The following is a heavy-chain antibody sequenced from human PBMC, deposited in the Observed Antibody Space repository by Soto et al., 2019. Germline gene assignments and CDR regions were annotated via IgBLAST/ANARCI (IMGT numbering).Heavy chain of an antibody. Sequence: VSVKVSCKASGYTFTGYYMHWVRQAPVQGLEWMGWINPNSGGTNYAQKFQGWVTMTRDTSISTAYMELSRLRSDDTAVYYCARGPRAIWSGPKRPNDAFDIWGQGTMVTVSS. CDR3: ARGPRAIWSGPKRPNDAFDI. J-gene: IGHJ3*02. CDR2: INPNSGGT. D-gene: IGHD3-3*01. V-gene: IGHV1-2*04. CDR1: GYTFTGYY.